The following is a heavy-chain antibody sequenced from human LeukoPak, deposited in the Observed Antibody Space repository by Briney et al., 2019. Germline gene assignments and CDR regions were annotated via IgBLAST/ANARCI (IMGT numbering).Heavy chain of an antibody. J-gene: IGHJ4*02. CDR1: GFTFSSYG. CDR2: INEDGGTK. Sequence: SGGSLRLSCAASGFTFSSYGMHWVRHSPGKGLEWVANINEDGGTKYYRDFAKGRFTISRDNAKNSLYLQMNSLRAEDTAVYYCARDAPFDYWGQGTLVTVSS. V-gene: IGHV3-7*01. CDR3: ARDAPFDY.